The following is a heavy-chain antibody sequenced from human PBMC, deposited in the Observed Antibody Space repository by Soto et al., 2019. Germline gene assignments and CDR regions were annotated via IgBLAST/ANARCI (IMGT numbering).Heavy chain of an antibody. Sequence: PSETLSLTCTVSGDSISSYYWTWIRQPPGKGLEWIGYIYYSGVANYNPSLKSRVTISVDTSNKQSSLKLPSVTAADTAVYYCARARLQYYFDYWDQGTLVTVSS. CDR1: GDSISSYY. D-gene: IGHD1-1*01. V-gene: IGHV4-59*01. CDR2: IYYSGVA. CDR3: ARARLQYYFDY. J-gene: IGHJ4*02.